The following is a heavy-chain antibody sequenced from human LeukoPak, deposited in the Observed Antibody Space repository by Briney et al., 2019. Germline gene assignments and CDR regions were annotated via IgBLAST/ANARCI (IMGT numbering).Heavy chain of an antibody. CDR1: GYTFSDYY. Sequence: APVKVSCKASGYTFSDYYLHWVRQAPGQGLEWMGWINPNSGVTNYAQKFQGRVTMTRDTSISTAYMEVSRLRSDDTAVYYCARGQQWLEAFEHWGQGTLVTVSS. D-gene: IGHD6-19*01. CDR3: ARGQQWLEAFEH. J-gene: IGHJ4*02. V-gene: IGHV1-2*02. CDR2: INPNSGVT.